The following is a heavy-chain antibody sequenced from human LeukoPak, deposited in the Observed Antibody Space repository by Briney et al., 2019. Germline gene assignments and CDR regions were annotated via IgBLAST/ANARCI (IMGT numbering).Heavy chain of an antibody. CDR2: VKQDGSEK. Sequence: GRSLRLCCAASGFTFSTYWMSWVRQDPGKGLEWVANVKQDGSEKYYVDSVKGRFTISRDNAKNSLHLQMNSLRAEDTAVYYCARHSEGPVNDAFDIWGQGTKVTVSS. J-gene: IGHJ3*02. D-gene: IGHD2-2*01. V-gene: IGHV3-7*05. CDR1: GFTFSTYW. CDR3: ARHSEGPVNDAFDI.